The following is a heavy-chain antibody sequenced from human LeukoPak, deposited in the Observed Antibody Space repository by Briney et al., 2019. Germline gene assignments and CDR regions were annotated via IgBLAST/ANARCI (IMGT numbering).Heavy chain of an antibody. CDR3: ATPRQKKPQNRYGMAV. Sequence: KPSETLSLTCTVSGGSISSSSYYWGWIRQPPGKGVEWIGSIYYSGSTYYNPSLKSRVTISVDTSKNQFSLKLSSVTAADTAVYYCATPRQKKPQNRYGMAVWGQGTTVTVSS. V-gene: IGHV4-39*01. CDR1: GGSISSSSYY. CDR2: IYYSGST. J-gene: IGHJ6*02.